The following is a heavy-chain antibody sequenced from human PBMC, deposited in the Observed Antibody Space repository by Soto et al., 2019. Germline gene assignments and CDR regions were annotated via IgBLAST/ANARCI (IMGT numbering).Heavy chain of an antibody. D-gene: IGHD5-18*01. V-gene: IGHV1-18*01. CDR3: ARVVTLYSYGLNVPYYFDY. Sequence: QVQLVQSGAEVKKPGASVKVSCKASGYTFTSYGISWVRQAPGQGLEWMGWISAYNGNTNYAQKLQGRVTMTTDTSTSTAYMELRSLRSDDTAVYYCARVVTLYSYGLNVPYYFDYWGQGTLVTVSS. CDR1: GYTFTSYG. J-gene: IGHJ4*02. CDR2: ISAYNGNT.